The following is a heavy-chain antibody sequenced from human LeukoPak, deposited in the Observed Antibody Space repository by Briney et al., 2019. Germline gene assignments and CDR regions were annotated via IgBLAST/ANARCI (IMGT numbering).Heavy chain of an antibody. D-gene: IGHD3-10*01. CDR1: GGSISSYY. J-gene: IGHJ3*02. V-gene: IGHV4-59*01. Sequence: KPSETLSLTCTVSGGSISSYYWSWIRQPPGKGLEWIGYIYYSGGTNYNPSLKSRVTISVDTSKNQFSLKLSSVTAADTAVYYCARRYPGVGAAFDIWGQGTMVTVSS. CDR3: ARRYPGVGAAFDI. CDR2: IYYSGGT.